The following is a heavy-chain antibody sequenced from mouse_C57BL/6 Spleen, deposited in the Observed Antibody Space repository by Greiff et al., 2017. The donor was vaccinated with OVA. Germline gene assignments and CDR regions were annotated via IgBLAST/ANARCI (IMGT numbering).Heavy chain of an antibody. V-gene: IGHV1-7*01. D-gene: IGHD2-4*01. J-gene: IGHJ3*01. Sequence: VQLQQSGAELAKPGASVKLSCKASGYTFTSYWMHWVKQRPGQGLEWIGNINPRSGYTKYNQQFKDQATLTADKSSSTAYVQLSSLTYEDSAVYYCTRARDYGGAWFAYWGQGTLVTVSA. CDR2: INPRSGYT. CDR3: TRARDYGGAWFAY. CDR1: GYTFTSYW.